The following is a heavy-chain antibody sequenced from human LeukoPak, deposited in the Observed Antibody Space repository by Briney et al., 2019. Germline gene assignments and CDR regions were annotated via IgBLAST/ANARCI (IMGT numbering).Heavy chain of an antibody. D-gene: IGHD3-22*01. J-gene: IGHJ4*02. V-gene: IGHV4-39*07. CDR2: IYYSGST. CDR1: GGSISGSSYY. Sequence: SETLSLTCTVSGGSISGSSYYWGWIRQPPGKGLEWIGSIYYSGSTYYSPSLKSRVTISVDTSKNQFSLKLSSVTAADTAVYYCARAHYDSSGYYFDYWGQGTLVTVSS. CDR3: ARAHYDSSGYYFDY.